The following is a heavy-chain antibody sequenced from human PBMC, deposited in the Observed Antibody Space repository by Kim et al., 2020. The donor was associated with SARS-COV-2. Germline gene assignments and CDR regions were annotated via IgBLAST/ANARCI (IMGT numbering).Heavy chain of an antibody. CDR1: GGTFSSYA. CDR2: IIPIFGTA. Sequence: SVKVSCKASGGTFSSYAISWVRQAPGQGLEWMGGIIPIFGTANYGQKFQGRVTITADESTSTAYMELSSLRSEDTAVYYCASGGGYSGYDAPAYNWFDPWGQGTLVTVSS. CDR3: ASGGGYSGYDAPAYNWFDP. D-gene: IGHD5-12*01. J-gene: IGHJ5*02. V-gene: IGHV1-69*13.